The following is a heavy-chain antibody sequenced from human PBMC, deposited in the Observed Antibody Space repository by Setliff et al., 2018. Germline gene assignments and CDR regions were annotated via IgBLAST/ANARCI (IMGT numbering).Heavy chain of an antibody. J-gene: IGHJ6*03. Sequence: PSQTLSLTCAVYGGSFSAYYWSWIRQPPGRGLEWIGEINHSGSTNYNPSRKSRVIISVDTSLNQVSLELSAVTAADTAVYYCARVPKIWVKGNYYSYYMDVWGQGTTVTV. CDR2: INHSGST. V-gene: IGHV4-34*01. D-gene: IGHD3-10*01. CDR1: GGSFSAYY. CDR3: ARVPKIWVKGNYYSYYMDV.